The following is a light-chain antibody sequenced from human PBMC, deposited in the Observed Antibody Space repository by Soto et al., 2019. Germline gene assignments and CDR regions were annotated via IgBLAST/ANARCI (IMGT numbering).Light chain of an antibody. J-gene: IGKJ1*01. CDR2: GAP. V-gene: IGKV3-15*01. Sequence: EIVMTQSPATLSVSPGERATLSCRASQSVSSDLAWYQQKPGQAPRILIHGAPTRASAIPARFRGSGSGTEFNLSISSPQSEDLVVYDYQQYNDWPPTLGQGTKVEIK. CDR1: QSVSSD. CDR3: QQYNDWPPT.